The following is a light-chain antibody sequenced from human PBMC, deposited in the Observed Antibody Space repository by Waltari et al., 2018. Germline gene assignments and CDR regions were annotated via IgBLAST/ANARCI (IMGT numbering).Light chain of an antibody. V-gene: IGLV2-8*01. CDR1: SRDVGGYDN. CDR3: RSYAGSNNYV. CDR2: EVN. Sequence: QSALTQPPSASGSPGQSVTISCTGTSRDVGGYDNVSWYQRHPGKAPKLIIYEVNKRPAGVPDRFSGSKSANTASLTVSGLQAEDEADYYCRSYAGSNNYVFGTGTEVTVL. J-gene: IGLJ1*01.